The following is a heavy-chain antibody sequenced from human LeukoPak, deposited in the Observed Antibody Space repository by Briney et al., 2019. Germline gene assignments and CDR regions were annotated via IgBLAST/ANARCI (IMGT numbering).Heavy chain of an antibody. D-gene: IGHD5-12*01. V-gene: IGHV3-23*01. J-gene: IGHJ3*02. CDR3: AKDSVANNGIYDAFDI. CDR2: LSGRSGYI. Sequence: PAGGSLRLSCAASGFTFSTYAMSWVRQAPGKGLECVSGLSGRSGYIYYADSVKGRFTISRDNSKNTLYLQMNSLRAEDTAVYYCAKDSVANNGIYDAFDIWGQGTMVTVSS. CDR1: GFTFSTYA.